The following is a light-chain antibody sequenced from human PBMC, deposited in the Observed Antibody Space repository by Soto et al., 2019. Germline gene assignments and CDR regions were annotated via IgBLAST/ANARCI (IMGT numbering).Light chain of an antibody. Sequence: DIQMTQSPSSLSASVGDRVTITCQASQDISNYLNWYQQKPGKAPKLLIYDASNLETGVPSRFSGSGSGTDFTFPISSLQPEDIETYYCQQYDNLLTFGGGTKVEIK. V-gene: IGKV1-33*01. CDR3: QQYDNLLT. CDR2: DAS. CDR1: QDISNY. J-gene: IGKJ4*01.